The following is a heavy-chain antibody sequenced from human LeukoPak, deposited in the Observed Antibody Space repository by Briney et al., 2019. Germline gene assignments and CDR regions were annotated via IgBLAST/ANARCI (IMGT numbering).Heavy chain of an antibody. Sequence: GGSLRLSCAASGFTLSDHYMDWVRQAPGKGLEWVGRTTNKANSYTTEYAASVKGRFTISRDDSKNSLYLQMNSLKTEDTAVYYCARRYSIGGNCRYSDYWGQGTLVTVSS. V-gene: IGHV3-72*01. CDR1: GFTLSDHY. CDR2: TTNKANSYTT. J-gene: IGHJ4*02. D-gene: IGHD2-15*01. CDR3: ARRYSIGGNCRYSDY.